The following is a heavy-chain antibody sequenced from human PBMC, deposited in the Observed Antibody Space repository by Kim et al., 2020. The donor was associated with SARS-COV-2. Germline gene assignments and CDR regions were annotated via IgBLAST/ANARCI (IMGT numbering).Heavy chain of an antibody. CDR1: GFTFSSYE. CDR2: ISSSASTI. V-gene: IGHV3-48*03. Sequence: GGSLRLSRAASGFTFSSYEMNWVRQAPGKGLEWVSYISSSASTIYYADAAKGRFTISRDNANNSLYLQMNSLRAEDMAVYYCERDPPRIAASAEYFHHWGEGTLVRVS. D-gene: IGHD6-13*01. CDR3: ERDPPRIAASAEYFHH. J-gene: IGHJ1*01.